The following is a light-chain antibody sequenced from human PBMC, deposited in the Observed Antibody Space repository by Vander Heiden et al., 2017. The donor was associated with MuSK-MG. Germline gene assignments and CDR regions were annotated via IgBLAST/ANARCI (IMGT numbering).Light chain of an antibody. Sequence: IVVTQSPESLAVSLGERATINCRSSQSLLHRLNNNNYLAWFQQKPGQPPKLLIYWASTRESGVPDRLSGSGSGTDFTLNISGLQAEDVADYECQQDDRSPLTFGGGTKVRIK. CDR2: WAS. CDR3: QQDDRSPLT. V-gene: IGKV4-1*01. CDR1: QSLLHRLNNNNY. J-gene: IGKJ4*01.